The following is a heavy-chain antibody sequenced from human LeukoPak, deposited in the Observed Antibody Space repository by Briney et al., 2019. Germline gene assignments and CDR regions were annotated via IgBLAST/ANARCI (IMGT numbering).Heavy chain of an antibody. V-gene: IGHV3-48*03. J-gene: IGHJ4*02. CDR2: IDTTGTNI. CDR3: ARDFKGYADY. Sequence: GGSLRLSCAASGFTFNNYEMNWVRQTPGKGVEWGSYIDTTGTNIYYTDSVKGGFTISRDTAKNSLSLQMNSLRADDTAVYYCARDFKGYADYWGQGTLVTVSS. CDR1: GFTFNNYE. D-gene: IGHD2-2*01.